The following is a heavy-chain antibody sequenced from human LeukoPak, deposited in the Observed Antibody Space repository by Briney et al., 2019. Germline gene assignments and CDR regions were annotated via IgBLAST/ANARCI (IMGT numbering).Heavy chain of an antibody. CDR1: GGSISSYY. D-gene: IGHD3-10*01. J-gene: IGHJ5*02. CDR2: IYYSGST. Sequence: PSETLSLTCTVSGGSISSYYWSWIRQPPGKGLEWIGGIYYSGSTNYNPSLKSRVTISVDTSKNQFSLKLSSVTAADTAVYYCARSPHITMVRGGPWFDPWGQGTLVTVSS. CDR3: ARSPHITMVRGGPWFDP. V-gene: IGHV4-59*01.